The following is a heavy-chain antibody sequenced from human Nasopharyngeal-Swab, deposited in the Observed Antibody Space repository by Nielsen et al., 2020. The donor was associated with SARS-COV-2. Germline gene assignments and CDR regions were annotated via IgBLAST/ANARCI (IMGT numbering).Heavy chain of an antibody. J-gene: IGHJ4*02. D-gene: IGHD1-26*01. CDR1: GFTFSSYW. Sequence: GESLKISCAASGFTFSSYWMHWVRQAPGKGLVWVSRINSDGSSTSYADSVKGRFTISRDNAKNTLYLQMNSLRAEDTAVYYCARDTQRELRFDYWGQGTLVTVSS. CDR2: INSDGSST. CDR3: ARDTQRELRFDY. V-gene: IGHV3-74*01.